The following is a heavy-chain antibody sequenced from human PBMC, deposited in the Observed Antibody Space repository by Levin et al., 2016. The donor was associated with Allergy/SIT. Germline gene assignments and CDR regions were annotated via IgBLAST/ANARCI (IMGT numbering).Heavy chain of an antibody. CDR2: ISANAGST. J-gene: IGHJ4*02. CDR3: ARESSGGYSYGYDY. CDR1: GFTFSTYA. Sequence: GESLKISCAASGFTFSTYAMSWVRHTPGKGLEWVSTISANAGSTYYADSVKGRFTISRDNSKNTLYLQMNSLRAEDTAVYYCARESSGGYSYGYDYWGQGTLVTVSS. V-gene: IGHV3-23*01. D-gene: IGHD5-18*01.